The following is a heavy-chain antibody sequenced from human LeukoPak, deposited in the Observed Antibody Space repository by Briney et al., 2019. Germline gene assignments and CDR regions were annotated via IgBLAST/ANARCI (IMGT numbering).Heavy chain of an antibody. CDR1: GFTFSSYS. CDR3: ARGKDGDYAFDI. J-gene: IGHJ3*02. CDR2: ISSSGSTI. D-gene: IGHD4-17*01. V-gene: IGHV3-48*04. Sequence: PGGSLRLSCAASGFTFSSYSMNWVRQAPGKGLEWVSYISSSGSTIYYADSVKGRFTISRDNAKNSLYLQMNSLRAEDTAVYYCARGKDGDYAFDIWGQGTMVTVSS.